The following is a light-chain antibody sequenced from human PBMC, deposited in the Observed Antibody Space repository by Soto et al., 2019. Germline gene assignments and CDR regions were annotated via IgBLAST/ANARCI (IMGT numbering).Light chain of an antibody. CDR1: SSDVGGYNY. J-gene: IGLJ2*01. CDR2: DVS. CDR3: CSYAGSYTLVV. V-gene: IGLV2-11*01. Sequence: ALTQPRSVSGSPGQSVTISCTGTSSDVGGYNYVSWYQQHPGKAPKLMIYDVSKRPSGVPDRFSGSKSGNTASLTISGLQAEDEADYYCCSYAGSYTLVVFGGGTKVTVL.